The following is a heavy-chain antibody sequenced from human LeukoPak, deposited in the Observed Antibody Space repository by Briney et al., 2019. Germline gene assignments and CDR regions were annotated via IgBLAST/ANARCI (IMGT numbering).Heavy chain of an antibody. CDR2: IVTAGDT. J-gene: IGHJ4*02. CDR3: ARCFGYSNCWYYSSPEY. V-gene: IGHV3-13*01. D-gene: IGHD6-13*01. CDR1: AFTFSSYD. Sequence: AGSLRLSCAASAFTFSSYDMQWVRHATGKGLEWVSAIVTAGDTYYPGSVKGRLTMSRENAKNSLYLQMNSLRAEDTAVYYCARCFGYSNCWYYSSPEYWGQGTVVTVSS.